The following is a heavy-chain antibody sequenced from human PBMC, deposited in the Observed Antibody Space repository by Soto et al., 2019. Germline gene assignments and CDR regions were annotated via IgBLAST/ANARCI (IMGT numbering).Heavy chain of an antibody. J-gene: IGHJ3*02. V-gene: IGHV3-33*01. CDR1: GFTFSSYG. Sequence: GESLKISCAASGFTFSSYGMHWVRQAPGKGLELVAVILYDGTNKYYVDSVKGRFTISKDNYENTLYLQMNSLRAEDTAIYYCARDIGDQTSRSTDAFHXWGQGTMVTV. D-gene: IGHD6-6*01. CDR2: ILYDGTNK. CDR3: ARDIGDQTSRSTDAFHX.